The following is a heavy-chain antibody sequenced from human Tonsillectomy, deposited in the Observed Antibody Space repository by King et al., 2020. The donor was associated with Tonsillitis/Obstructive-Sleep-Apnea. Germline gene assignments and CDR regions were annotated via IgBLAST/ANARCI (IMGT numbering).Heavy chain of an antibody. CDR2: INHSGST. CDR1: GGSFSDYY. Sequence: VQLQQWGAGLLKPSETLSLTCAVYGGSFSDYYWSWIRQPPGKGLEWIGEINHSGSTNYNLSLKSRVTISVDTSKNQISLKLSSVTAADTAVYYCARVREYCTSTSCFYYFDGWGQGTLVTVSS. J-gene: IGHJ4*02. D-gene: IGHD2-2*01. V-gene: IGHV4-34*01. CDR3: ARVREYCTSTSCFYYFDG.